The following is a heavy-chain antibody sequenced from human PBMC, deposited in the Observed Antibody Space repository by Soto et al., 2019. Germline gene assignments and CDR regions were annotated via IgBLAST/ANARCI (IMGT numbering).Heavy chain of an antibody. V-gene: IGHV4-31*03. D-gene: IGHD6-25*01. CDR1: GGSISSGGYY. J-gene: IGHJ3*02. Sequence: PSETLALTCTVSGGSISSGGYYWSWIRQHPGKVLEWIEYIYYSGSTYYNPSLKSRVTISVDTSKNQFSPKLSSVTAADTAVYYCARVKRRDNHAFDIWGQGTMVTVSS. CDR2: IYYSGST. CDR3: ARVKRRDNHAFDI.